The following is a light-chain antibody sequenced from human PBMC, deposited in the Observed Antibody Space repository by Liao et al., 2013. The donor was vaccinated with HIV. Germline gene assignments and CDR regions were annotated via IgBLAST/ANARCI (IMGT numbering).Light chain of an antibody. J-gene: IGLJ3*02. Sequence: SYVLTQPPSVSVAPGQTARITCGGTSIGTKYVHWYQQRPGRAPVVVIYYDTDRPSEISERFSGSHSGNTATLIINRVEAGDEADYYCQVWDSSTDHPVFGGGTKLTVL. CDR3: QVWDSSTDHPV. CDR2: YDT. V-gene: IGLV3-21*02. CDR1: SIGTKY.